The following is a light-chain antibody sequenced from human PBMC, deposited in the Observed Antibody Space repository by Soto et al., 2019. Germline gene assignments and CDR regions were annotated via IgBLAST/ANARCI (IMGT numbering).Light chain of an antibody. CDR1: QSISSSY. CDR3: QQYGSSGT. CDR2: GAS. J-gene: IGKJ1*01. Sequence: EIVLTQSPGTLSLSPGKRATLSYRASQSISSSYLAWYQQRPGQAPRLLIYGASSRATGIPDRFSGSGSGTDFTLTISRLEPEDFAVYYCQQYGSSGTFGQGTKV. V-gene: IGKV3-20*01.